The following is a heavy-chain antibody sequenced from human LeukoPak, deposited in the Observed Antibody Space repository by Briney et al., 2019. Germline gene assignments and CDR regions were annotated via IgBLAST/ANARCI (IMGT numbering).Heavy chain of an antibody. CDR1: GGTFSSYA. V-gene: IGHV1-69*13. Sequence: GASVKVSCKASGGTFSSYAISWVRQAPGQGLEWMGGIIPIFGTANYAQKFQGRVTITADESTSTAYMELSSLRSEDTAVYYCARAELIYGGNSIDYWGQGTLVTVSS. D-gene: IGHD4-23*01. CDR3: ARAELIYGGNSIDY. CDR2: IIPIFGTA. J-gene: IGHJ4*02.